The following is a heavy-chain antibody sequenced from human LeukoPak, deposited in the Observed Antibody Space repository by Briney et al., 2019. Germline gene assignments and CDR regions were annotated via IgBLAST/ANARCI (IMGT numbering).Heavy chain of an antibody. D-gene: IGHD6-6*01. CDR1: GYTFTNYA. CDR2: IRVDNGKT. Sequence: ASVKVSCKASGYTFTNYAIAWVRQAPGQGLEWMGWIRVDNGKTDYAQKLRGRVTMTTDTSTNTAYMELSSLRSEDTAVYYCARYSSSMGYWGQGTLVTVSS. V-gene: IGHV1-18*01. J-gene: IGHJ4*02. CDR3: ARYSSSMGY.